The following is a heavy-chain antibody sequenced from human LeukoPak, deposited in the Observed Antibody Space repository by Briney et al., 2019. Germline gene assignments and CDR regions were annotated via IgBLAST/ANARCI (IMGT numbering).Heavy chain of an antibody. CDR1: GFTFSSYS. J-gene: IGHJ3*02. Sequence: GGSLRLSCAASGFTFSSYSMNWVRQAPGKGLEWVPYISSSSSTIYYADSVKGRFTISRDNAKNSLYLQMNSLRAEDTAVYYCARGIVQGWAFDIWGQGTMVTVSS. V-gene: IGHV3-48*01. CDR2: ISSSSSTI. CDR3: ARGIVQGWAFDI. D-gene: IGHD2/OR15-2a*01.